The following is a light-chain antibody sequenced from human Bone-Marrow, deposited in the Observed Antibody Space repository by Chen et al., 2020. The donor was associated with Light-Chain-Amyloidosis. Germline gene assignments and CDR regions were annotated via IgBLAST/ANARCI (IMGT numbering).Light chain of an antibody. V-gene: IGLV2-14*01. CDR3: SSFTSSSSYV. CDR1: SGDVGTYNY. CDR2: AVS. J-gene: IGLJ1*01. Sequence: QSALTQPASVSGSPGQSITISCTGTSGDVGTYNYVSWYQQHPSKAPKVMIYAVSNRPSGVSNRFSGSKSCNTASLTISGLQAEDEADYYCSSFTSSSSYVFGPGTKVTVL.